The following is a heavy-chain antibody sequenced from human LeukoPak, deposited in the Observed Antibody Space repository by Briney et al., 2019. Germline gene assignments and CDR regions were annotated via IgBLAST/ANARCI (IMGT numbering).Heavy chain of an antibody. CDR2: IYYIENT. D-gene: IGHD6-6*01. CDR1: GGPISSYY. V-gene: IGHV4-59*04. Sequence: SETLSLTCTVSGGPISSYYWSWIRQPPGKGLEWIGFIYYIENTNYNPSLKSRVTMSVDTSNNQFSLKLNSVTAADTAVYYCAKGTIAARLSNWGQGTLVTVSS. J-gene: IGHJ4*02. CDR3: AKGTIAARLSN.